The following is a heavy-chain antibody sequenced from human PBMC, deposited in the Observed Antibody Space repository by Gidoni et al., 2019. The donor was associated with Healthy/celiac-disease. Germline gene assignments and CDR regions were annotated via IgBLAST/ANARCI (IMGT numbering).Heavy chain of an antibody. D-gene: IGHD3-22*01. CDR1: GASFSGYY. CDR3: ARGRCGSSGYYSLGTLDY. Sequence: VQLQQWGAALLKPSETLSLTCAVSGASFSGYYWSCSRQPPGKGLEWIGEINHSGSTNYNPSIKSQVTISVDTYKNQFSVKLSSVTAEDTAVYYCARGRCGSSGYYSLGTLDYWGQGTLVTVSS. V-gene: IGHV4-34*01. CDR2: INHSGST. J-gene: IGHJ4*02.